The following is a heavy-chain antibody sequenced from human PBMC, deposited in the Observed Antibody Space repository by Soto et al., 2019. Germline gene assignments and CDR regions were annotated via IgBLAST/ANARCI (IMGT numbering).Heavy chain of an antibody. V-gene: IGHV3-23*01. CDR3: AKEPDNWNRASFDL. CDR1: GFTFSSYA. CDR2: ISGSGGST. D-gene: IGHD1-1*01. J-gene: IGHJ2*01. Sequence: EVQLLESGGGLVQPGGSLRLSCAASGFTFSSYAMSWVRQAPGKGLEWVSGISGSGGSTYYADSEKGRFTISRNNSKNTLYLQMNSLRAEDTAIYYCAKEPDNWNRASFDLWGRGTLVTVSS.